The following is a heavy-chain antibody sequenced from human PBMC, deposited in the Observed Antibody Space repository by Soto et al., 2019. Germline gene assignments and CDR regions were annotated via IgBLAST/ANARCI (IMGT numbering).Heavy chain of an antibody. Sequence: PGKGLEWIGYIYYSGSTYYNPSLKSRVTISVDTSKNQFSLKLSSVTAADTAVYYCAKGGRGGGYLGVFDYSGQGTLVTVYS. CDR3: AKGGRGGGYLGVFDY. J-gene: IGHJ4*02. D-gene: IGHD3-16*01. CDR2: IYYSGST. V-gene: IGHV4-31*02.